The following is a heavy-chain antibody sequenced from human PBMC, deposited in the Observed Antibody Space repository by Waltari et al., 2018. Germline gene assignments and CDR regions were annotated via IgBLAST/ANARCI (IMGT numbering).Heavy chain of an antibody. CDR2: IYPRDSDT. Sequence: KPGESLKISCKGSGYSFTDYWIVWVRQMPGKGLEWMGIIYPRDSDTRYSPSFQGQVTISADKSISTAYLQWSSLKASDTAMYYCARPPVPAATTDFDYWGQGTLVTVSS. J-gene: IGHJ4*02. CDR1: GYSFTDYW. CDR3: ARPPVPAATTDFDY. D-gene: IGHD2-2*01. V-gene: IGHV5-51*01.